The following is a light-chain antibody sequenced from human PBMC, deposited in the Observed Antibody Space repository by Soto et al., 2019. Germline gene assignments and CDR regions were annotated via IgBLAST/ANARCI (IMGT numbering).Light chain of an antibody. Sequence: DIQMTQSPSSLSASVGDRVTITCRASQSISRFLNWYQQKPGKAPELLVYAASTLQSGVPSRFSGSGSGTDFTLTISSPQPEDFATYYCQQSSSTPPYTFGQGTKVEIK. CDR1: QSISRF. CDR3: QQSSSTPPYT. CDR2: AAS. J-gene: IGKJ2*01. V-gene: IGKV1-39*01.